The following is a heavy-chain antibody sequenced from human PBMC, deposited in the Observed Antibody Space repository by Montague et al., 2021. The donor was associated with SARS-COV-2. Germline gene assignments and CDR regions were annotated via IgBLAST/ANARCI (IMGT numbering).Heavy chain of an antibody. J-gene: IGHJ3*02. CDR3: AREVRYYYDSSGPGAFDI. Sequence: SETLSLTCTVSGGSISSYYWSWIRQPPGKGLEWIGYIYYSGSTNXNPSLKSRVTISVDTSKNQFSPKLSSVTAADTAVYYCAREVRYYYDSSGPGAFDIWGQGTMVTVSS. D-gene: IGHD3-22*01. CDR1: GGSISSYY. CDR2: IYYSGST. V-gene: IGHV4-59*01.